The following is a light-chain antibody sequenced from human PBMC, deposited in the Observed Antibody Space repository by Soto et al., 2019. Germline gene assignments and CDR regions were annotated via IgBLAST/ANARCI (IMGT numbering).Light chain of an antibody. Sequence: EIVMTQSPGTLSLSPGEAATLSCRASQSVSGSYLAWYQQKPGQAPRLVIYDASTRATGIPDRFRGSGSGTDFTLTISRLEPEDFAVYYCQQRTNWLTFGGGTKVDSK. CDR3: QQRTNWLT. CDR1: QSVSGSY. J-gene: IGKJ4*01. V-gene: IGKV3D-20*02. CDR2: DAS.